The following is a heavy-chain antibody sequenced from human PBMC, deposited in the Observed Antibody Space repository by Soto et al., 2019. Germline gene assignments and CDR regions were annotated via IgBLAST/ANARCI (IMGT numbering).Heavy chain of an antibody. D-gene: IGHD3-10*01. J-gene: IGHJ6*02. CDR1: GGTFSSYA. Sequence: QVQLVQSGAEVKKPGCSVNVSCKASGGTFSSYAITWLRQAPGQGREWMGGIIPVCGTANYAQKFQGRVTITADEYTITADRELGNRRSEDTAVYYCVRVEHYYASGSYYGMDVWGHGTTVTVAS. V-gene: IGHV1-69*01. CDR3: VRVEHYYASGSYYGMDV. CDR2: IIPVCGTA.